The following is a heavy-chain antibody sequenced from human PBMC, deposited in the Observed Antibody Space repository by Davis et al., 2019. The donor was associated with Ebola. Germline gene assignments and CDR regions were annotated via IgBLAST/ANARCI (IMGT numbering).Heavy chain of an antibody. CDR3: ARDSSNYGDYVVLDY. J-gene: IGHJ4*02. Sequence: AASVKVSCKASGGTFSSYAIGWVRQAPGQGLEWMGGIIPIFGTANYAQKFQGRVTITADESTSTAYMELSSLRSEDTAVYYCARDSSNYGDYVVLDYWGQGTLVTVSS. V-gene: IGHV1-69*13. CDR1: GGTFSSYA. D-gene: IGHD4-17*01. CDR2: IIPIFGTA.